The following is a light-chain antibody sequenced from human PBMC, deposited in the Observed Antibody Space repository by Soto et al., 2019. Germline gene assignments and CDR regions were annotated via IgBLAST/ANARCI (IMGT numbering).Light chain of an antibody. CDR1: SSDVGGYDF. CDR3: SSFAISNTHV. CDR2: DVT. J-gene: IGLJ2*01. Sequence: QSVLTQPASVSGSPGQSITISCTGTSSDVGGYDFVSWYQHHPGKAPKLMIYDVTNRPSGVSNRFSGSKSGITASLTISGLQAEGEADYYCSSFAISNTHVFGGGTKVTVL. V-gene: IGLV2-14*03.